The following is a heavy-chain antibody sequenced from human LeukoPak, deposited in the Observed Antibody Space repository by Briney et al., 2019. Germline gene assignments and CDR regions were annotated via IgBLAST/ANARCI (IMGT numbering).Heavy chain of an antibody. CDR3: ARDKGDYHTRGSLFVF. D-gene: IGHD3-22*01. V-gene: IGHV3-7*03. CDR2: IKQDGSET. CDR1: GFIFSGYW. J-gene: IGHJ4*02. Sequence: GGSLRLSCAASGFIFSGYWMSWVRQVPRKGLEWVANIKQDGSETYYVDSVKGRFTISRDNAKNALYLQMNSLRGEDTAVYYCARDKGDYHTRGSLFVFGSQGTLVTVSS.